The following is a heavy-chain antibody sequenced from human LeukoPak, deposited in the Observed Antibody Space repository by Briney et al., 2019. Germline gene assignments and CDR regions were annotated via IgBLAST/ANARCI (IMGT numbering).Heavy chain of an antibody. CDR2: ISSSSSTI. J-gene: IGHJ6*02. V-gene: IGHV3-48*04. CDR3: AREWKQWVVVPAAKRRVAGMDV. Sequence: PGRSLRLSCAASGFTFSSYSMNWVRQAPGKGLEWVSYISSSSSTIYYADSVKGRFTISRDNAKNSLYLQMNSLRAEDTAVYYCAREWKQWVVVPAAKRRVAGMDVWGQGTTVTVSS. D-gene: IGHD2-2*01. CDR1: GFTFSSYS.